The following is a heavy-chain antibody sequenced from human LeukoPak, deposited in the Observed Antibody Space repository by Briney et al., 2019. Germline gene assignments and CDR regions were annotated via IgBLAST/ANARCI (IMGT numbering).Heavy chain of an antibody. CDR1: GVSFSGYY. D-gene: IGHD3-22*01. Sequence: PSETLSLTCAVYGVSFSGYYWSWIRKPPGKGLEWIGEINHSGSTNYNPSLKSRVTISVDTSKNQFSLELSSVAAADTAVYYCARARGFGPYYYDSSGYYYYWGQGTLVTVSS. J-gene: IGHJ4*02. CDR2: INHSGST. V-gene: IGHV4-34*01. CDR3: ARARGFGPYYYDSSGYYYY.